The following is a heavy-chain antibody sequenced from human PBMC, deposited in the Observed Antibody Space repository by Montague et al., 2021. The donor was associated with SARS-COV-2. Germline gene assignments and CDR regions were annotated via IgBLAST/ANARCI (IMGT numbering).Heavy chain of an antibody. J-gene: IGHJ4*02. CDR2: ISYDGSNK. Sequence: SLRLSCAASGFTFSSYAMHWVRQAPGKGLEWVAVISYDGSNKYYADSVKGRFTISRDNSKNTLYLQMNSLRAEDTAVYYCARAQHGSYYDYFDYWGQGTLVTVSS. D-gene: IGHD1-26*01. CDR3: ARAQHGSYYDYFDY. CDR1: GFTFSSYA. V-gene: IGHV3-30*04.